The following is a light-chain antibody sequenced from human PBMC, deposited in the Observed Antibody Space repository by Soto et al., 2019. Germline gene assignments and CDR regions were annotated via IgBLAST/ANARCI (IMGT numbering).Light chain of an antibody. J-gene: IGKJ1*01. CDR2: DAS. CDR3: QQRRDWPVT. V-gene: IGKV3-11*01. CDR1: QSVSSY. Sequence: EIVLTQSPAILSMSPGERATLSCRASQSVSSYFAWYQQKPGQAPRLLIYDASNRATGVPARFSGSGSGTDFTLTISSLEPEDFAVYYCQQRRDWPVTFGQGTKVAIK.